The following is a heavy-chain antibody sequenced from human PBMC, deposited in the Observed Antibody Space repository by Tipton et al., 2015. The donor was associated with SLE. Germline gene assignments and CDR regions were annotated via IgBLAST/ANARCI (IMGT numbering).Heavy chain of an antibody. CDR1: GYTFRNYY. D-gene: IGHD1-14*01. V-gene: IGHV1-46*01. CDR2: INPSGGYT. J-gene: IGHJ6*03. CDR3: ARDHHLYYYYYMDV. Sequence: QSGAEVRKPGASVKISCKASGYTFRNYYIHWVRRAPGQGLEWMGLINPSGGYTNYAQKFQGRVTVTRDTSTSTVYMELSSLSSEDTAVYYCARDHHLYYYYYMDVWGKGTTVTVSS.